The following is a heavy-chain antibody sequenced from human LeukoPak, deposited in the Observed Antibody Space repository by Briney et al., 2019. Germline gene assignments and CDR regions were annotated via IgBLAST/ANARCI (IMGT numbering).Heavy chain of an antibody. CDR1: GDSVSSNSAA. J-gene: IGHJ3*01. D-gene: IGHD3-10*01. CDR3: AREGEVLWFGASRAFV. CDR2: TYYRSKWYN. Sequence: SQTLSLTCAISGDSVSSNSAAWNWIRQSPWRGLEWLVRTYYRSKWYNDYAVSVKSRITINPDTSKNQFSLQLNSVTPEDTAVYYCAREGEVLWFGASRAFVWGQGTMVTVSS. V-gene: IGHV6-1*01.